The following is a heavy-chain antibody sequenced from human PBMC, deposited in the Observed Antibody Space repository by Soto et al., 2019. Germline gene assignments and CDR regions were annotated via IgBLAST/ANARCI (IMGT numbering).Heavy chain of an antibody. V-gene: IGHV3-9*01. CDR3: AKGGPGAYYFDY. CDR1: GFTFDDYA. CDR2: ISWNSGSI. J-gene: IGHJ4*02. D-gene: IGHD2-2*01. Sequence: DVQLVESGGGLVQPGRSLRLSCAASGFTFDDYAMHWVRQAPGKGLEWVSGISWNSGSIGYADSVKGRFTISRDNAKNSLYLQMNSLRAEDTALYYCAKGGPGAYYFDYWGQGTLVTVSS.